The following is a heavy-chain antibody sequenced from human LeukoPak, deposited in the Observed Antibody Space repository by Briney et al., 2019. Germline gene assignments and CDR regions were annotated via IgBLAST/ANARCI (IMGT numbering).Heavy chain of an antibody. CDR1: GYTLTELS. D-gene: IGHD3-22*01. CDR2: FDPEDGET. CDR3: ATKRYYYDSSGYYSALLFDY. Sequence: ASVKVSCKVSGYTLTELSMHWVRQAPGKGLEWMGGFDPEDGETIYAQKFQGRVTMTEDTSTDTAYMELSSLRSEDTAVYYCATKRYYYDSSGYYSALLFDYWGQGTLVTASS. J-gene: IGHJ4*02. V-gene: IGHV1-24*01.